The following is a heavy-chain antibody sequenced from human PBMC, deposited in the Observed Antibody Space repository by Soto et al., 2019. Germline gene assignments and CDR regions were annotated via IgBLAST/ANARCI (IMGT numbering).Heavy chain of an antibody. V-gene: IGHV3-30*13. J-gene: IGHJ6*02. CDR2: ISFDGRDT. CDR3: ARGRGPQTPTTSHYGVDV. Sequence: PGGSLRLSCAASGFTFRSYSMNWVRQAPGTGLEWVAVISFDGRDTKYADSVKGRFTISRDNSKNRMSLQMNSLRAEDTAVYFCARGRGPQTPTTSHYGVDVWGQGPTVTVSS. CDR1: GFTFRSYS.